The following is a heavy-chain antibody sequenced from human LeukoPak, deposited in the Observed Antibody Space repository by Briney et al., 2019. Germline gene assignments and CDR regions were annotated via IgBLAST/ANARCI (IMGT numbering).Heavy chain of an antibody. CDR2: IYYSGTT. J-gene: IGHJ4*02. Sequence: SETLSLTCTVSGGSISSGGFYWSWIRQHPGKGLEWLGYIYYSGTTYYNPSPKSRVTFSVDTSKNQFSLKLNPVTAADTALYYCARGTTDGYSYGRFDYWGQGTLVTVSS. CDR1: GGSISSGGFY. CDR3: ARGTTDGYSYGRFDY. V-gene: IGHV4-31*03. D-gene: IGHD5-18*01.